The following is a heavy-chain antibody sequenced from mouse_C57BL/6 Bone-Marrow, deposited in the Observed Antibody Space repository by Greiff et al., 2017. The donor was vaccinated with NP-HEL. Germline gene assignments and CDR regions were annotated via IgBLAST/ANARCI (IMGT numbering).Heavy chain of an antibody. CDR1: GFTFSSYG. V-gene: IGHV5-6*02. CDR3: ARSGLRCYFDY. CDR2: ISSGGSYT. D-gene: IGHD1-1*01. Sequence: EVMLVESGGDLVKPGGSLKLSCAASGFTFSSYGMSWVRQTPDKRLEWVATISSGGSYTYYPDSVKGRFTISRDNAKNTLYLQMSSLKSVDTAMYYCARSGLRCYFDYWGQGTTLTVSS. J-gene: IGHJ2*01.